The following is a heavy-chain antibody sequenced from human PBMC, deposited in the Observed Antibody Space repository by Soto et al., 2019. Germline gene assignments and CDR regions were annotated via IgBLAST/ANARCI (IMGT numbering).Heavy chain of an antibody. J-gene: IGHJ5*02. D-gene: IGHD1-7*01. Sequence: ASVKVSCKASGGTFSSYTISWVRQAPGQGLEWMGRIIPILGIANYAQKFQGRVTITADKSTSTAYMELSSLRSEDTAVYYCAREESEITGTTSSWFDPWGQGTLVTVSS. CDR2: IIPILGIA. CDR3: AREESEITGTTSSWFDP. V-gene: IGHV1-69*04. CDR1: GGTFSSYT.